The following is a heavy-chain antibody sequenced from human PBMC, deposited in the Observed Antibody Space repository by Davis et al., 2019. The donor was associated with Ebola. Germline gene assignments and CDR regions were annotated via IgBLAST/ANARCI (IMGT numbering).Heavy chain of an antibody. Sequence: SLKISCAASGFTFDDYAMHWVRQAPGKGLEWVSGINWNSGSMGYADSVMGRFTISRDNAKNSLYLQMNSLRAEDTALYYCAKDIKGITAAGLDYWGQGTLVTVSS. CDR1: GFTFDDYA. J-gene: IGHJ4*02. D-gene: IGHD6-13*01. CDR3: AKDIKGITAAGLDY. V-gene: IGHV3-9*01. CDR2: INWNSGSM.